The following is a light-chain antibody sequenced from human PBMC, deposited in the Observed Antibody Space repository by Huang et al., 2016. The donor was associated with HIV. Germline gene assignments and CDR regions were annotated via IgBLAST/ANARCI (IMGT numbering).Light chain of an antibody. CDR2: AAS. CDR1: QNINTN. J-gene: IGKJ1*01. Sequence: EIVMTQSPGTLSVAPGERATLSCRARQNINTNLAWFQQKPGKAPRLLIYAASTRTSDFPARFSGSGSRTEFTLTISSLQSEDIAVYYCQQYNDWPRSFGQGTKVEIK. V-gene: IGKV3-15*01. CDR3: QQYNDWPRS.